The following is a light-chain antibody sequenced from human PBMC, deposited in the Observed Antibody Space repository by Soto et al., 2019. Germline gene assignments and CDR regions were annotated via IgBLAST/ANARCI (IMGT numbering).Light chain of an antibody. CDR3: QHYGDSPT. J-gene: IGKJ1*01. Sequence: VLTQPPATLSLSDGERATLSCRASRSVTNTYLSWYQHKPGQAPRLLLYATSTRAAAISARFSGSGSGTDFTLTIETLEPEDVAVYYCQHYGDSPTFGRGTKVDI. CDR1: RSVTNTY. V-gene: IGKV3-20*01. CDR2: ATS.